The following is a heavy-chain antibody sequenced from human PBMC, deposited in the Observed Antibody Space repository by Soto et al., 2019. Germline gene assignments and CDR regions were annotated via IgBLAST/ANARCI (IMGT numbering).Heavy chain of an antibody. CDR3: AGGTMAADY. CDR2: IYYSGST. J-gene: IGHJ4*02. D-gene: IGHD6-25*01. V-gene: IGHV4-30-4*01. CDR1: GGSLSSGASY. Sequence: QVQLQESGPGLVKPSQTLSLTCTVSGGSLSSGASYWRWIRQPPGKGLEWIGYIYYSGSTYYNPSLKSRVTTSVDTSKNQCSLKLSSVTAADTAVYYCAGGTMAADYWGQGTRGTVSA.